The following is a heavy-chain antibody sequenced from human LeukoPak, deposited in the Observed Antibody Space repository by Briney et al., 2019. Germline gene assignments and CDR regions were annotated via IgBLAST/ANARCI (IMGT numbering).Heavy chain of an antibody. Sequence: GGSLRLSCAASGFTVSNNYMSWVRQAPGKGLEWVSIIYSGGTTYYADSVKGRFTISRDNSKNTLYLQMNSLRAEDTAVYYCARAGIVADTTTSPFDYWGRGTLVTVSS. J-gene: IGHJ4*02. CDR3: ARAGIVADTTTSPFDY. CDR1: GFTVSNNY. D-gene: IGHD1-26*01. V-gene: IGHV3-53*01. CDR2: IYSGGTT.